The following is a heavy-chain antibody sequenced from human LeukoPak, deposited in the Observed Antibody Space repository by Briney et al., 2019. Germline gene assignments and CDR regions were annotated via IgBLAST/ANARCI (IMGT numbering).Heavy chain of an antibody. Sequence: PSETLSLTCTVSGGSISSSSYYWGWIRQPPGKGLEWIGSIYYSGSTYYNPSLKSRVTISVDTSKNQFSLKLSSVTAADTAVYYCARAQYQLLYYYYYYYMDVWGKGTTVTVSS. CDR2: IYYSGST. CDR3: ARAQYQLLYYYYYYYMDV. J-gene: IGHJ6*03. V-gene: IGHV4-39*01. CDR1: GGSISSSSYY. D-gene: IGHD2-2*02.